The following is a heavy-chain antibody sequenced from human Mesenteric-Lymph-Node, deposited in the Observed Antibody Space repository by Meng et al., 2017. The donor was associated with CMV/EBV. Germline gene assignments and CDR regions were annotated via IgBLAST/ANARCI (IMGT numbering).Heavy chain of an antibody. Sequence: GGSLRLSCAASGFTFSSHGMLWVRQAPGKGLEWVAIIWYDGTNKYYADSVKGRFTIFRDNSKNTLYLQMDSLRAEDTAVYYCAKDSLSIVGATRGFDSWGQGTVVTVSS. CDR3: AKDSLSIVGATRGFDS. V-gene: IGHV3-33*06. CDR1: GFTFSSHG. J-gene: IGHJ4*02. CDR2: IWYDGTNK. D-gene: IGHD1-26*01.